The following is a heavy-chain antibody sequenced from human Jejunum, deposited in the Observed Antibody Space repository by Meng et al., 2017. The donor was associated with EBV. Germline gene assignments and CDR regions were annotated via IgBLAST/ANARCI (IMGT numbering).Heavy chain of an antibody. Sequence: QVHLVQSGAEVKKPGASVKVSCKASGYTLTNYALHWVRQAPGQGLEWMGYISAGSGDTKNSQKFQGRVTFTRDTSASTVYMELSSLRSEDTAMYYCARGSSWNRGDYGGQGTLVTVSS. V-gene: IGHV1-3*01. CDR1: GYTLTNYA. J-gene: IGHJ4*02. CDR3: ARGSSWNRGDY. D-gene: IGHD6-13*01. CDR2: ISAGSGDT.